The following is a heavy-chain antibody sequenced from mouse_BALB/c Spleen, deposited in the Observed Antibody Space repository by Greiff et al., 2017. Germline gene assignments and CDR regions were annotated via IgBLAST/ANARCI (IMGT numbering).Heavy chain of an antibody. CDR2: INPGSGGT. D-gene: IGHD2-4*01. V-gene: IGHV1-54*01. CDR1: GYAFTNYL. J-gene: IGHJ4*01. Sequence: QVQLQQSGAELVRPGTSVKVSCKASGYAFTNYLIEWVKQRPGQGLEWIGVINPGSGGTNYNEKFKGKATLTADKSSSTAYMQLSSLTSDDSAVYFCSYYDVDYYAMDYWGQGTSVTVSS. CDR3: SYYDVDYYAMDY.